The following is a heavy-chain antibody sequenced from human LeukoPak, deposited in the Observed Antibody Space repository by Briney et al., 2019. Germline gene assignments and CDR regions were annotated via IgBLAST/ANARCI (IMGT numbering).Heavy chain of an antibody. CDR1: GYSFTSYW. J-gene: IGHJ4*02. D-gene: IGHD2-2*01. Sequence: GESPKISCKGSGYSFTSYWIGWVRQMPGKGLEWMGIIFPADSDTRYSPSFQGQVTISADKSISTAYLQWSSLKASDTAMYYCARPYCSSTSCPFDYWGQGNLVPVSS. CDR2: IFPADSDT. V-gene: IGHV5-51*01. CDR3: ARPYCSSTSCPFDY.